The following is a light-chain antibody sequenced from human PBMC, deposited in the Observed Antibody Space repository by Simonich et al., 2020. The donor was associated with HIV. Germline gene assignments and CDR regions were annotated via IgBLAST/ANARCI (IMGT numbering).Light chain of an antibody. V-gene: IGLV2-23*01. CDR3: CSYAGSSTWV. CDR1: SSDVGSYNL. J-gene: IGLJ3*02. CDR2: EGN. Sequence: QSALTQHASVSGSPGQSITISCTGTSSDVGSYNLVSWYQQHPGKAPKLMIYEGNKRPSGISNRFSGSKSGNVASLTISGLPAEDEADYYCCSYAGSSTWVFGGGTKLTVL.